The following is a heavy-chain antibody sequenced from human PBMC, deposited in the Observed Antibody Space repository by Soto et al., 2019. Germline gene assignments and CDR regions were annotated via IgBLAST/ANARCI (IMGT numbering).Heavy chain of an antibody. V-gene: IGHV4-39*01. CDR1: GGSISTRNYY. Sequence: SQTLCLTCTVAGGSISTRNYYWGWVRQPPGKGLDWSGNFYSSVTTYYHPFRKSRVTISVDTSKNQFSLNLKSVTAAYTAVYDCATFVVPASRHTYCDFWGPGTLVTSSS. CDR3: ATFVVPASRHTYCDF. J-gene: IGHJ4*02. D-gene: IGHD2-21*02. CDR2: FYSSVTT.